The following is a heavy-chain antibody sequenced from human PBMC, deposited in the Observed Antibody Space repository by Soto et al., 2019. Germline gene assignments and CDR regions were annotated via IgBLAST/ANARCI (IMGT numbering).Heavy chain of an antibody. CDR3: AREGPRTTGIPYVDY. J-gene: IGHJ4*02. CDR1: GFTFRNYA. D-gene: IGHD2-21*02. Sequence: PGGSLRLSCAASGFTFRNYAMSWVRQSLGKGLEWVSAVGGSGDNTYYADSVKGRFTISRDNSKNTLYLQMNSLRPEDTAVYYCAREGPRTTGIPYVDYWGQGTLVTVSS. V-gene: IGHV3-23*01. CDR2: VGGSGDNT.